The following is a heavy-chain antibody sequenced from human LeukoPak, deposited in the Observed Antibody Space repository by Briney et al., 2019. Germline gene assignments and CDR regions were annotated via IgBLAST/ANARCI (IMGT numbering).Heavy chain of an antibody. CDR1: GFTFGDYA. J-gene: IGHJ3*02. Sequence: GGSLRLSCTASGFTFGDYAMSWVRQAPGKGLEWVGFIRSKAYGGTTEYAASVKGRFTISRDDSKSIAYLQMNSLKTEDTAVYYCTRTRYDFYRAFDIWGQGTMVTVSS. D-gene: IGHD3-3*01. CDR2: IRSKAYGGTT. CDR3: TRTRYDFYRAFDI. V-gene: IGHV3-49*04.